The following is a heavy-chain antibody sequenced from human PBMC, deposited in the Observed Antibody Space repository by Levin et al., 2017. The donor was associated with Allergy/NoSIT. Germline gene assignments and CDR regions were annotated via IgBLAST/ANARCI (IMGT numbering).Heavy chain of an antibody. D-gene: IGHD4-11*01. V-gene: IGHV4-39*01. Sequence: SSETLSLTCNVSGVSIGSSSYYWGWIRQPPGKGLEWIASIYYSGTTYYNPSLKSRVTISVDTSKSQFSLRLTSVTATDTAVYYCARRFAASSNGDFDYWGQGTLVTVSS. CDR2: IYYSGTT. J-gene: IGHJ4*02. CDR1: GVSIGSSSYY. CDR3: ARRFAASSNGDFDY.